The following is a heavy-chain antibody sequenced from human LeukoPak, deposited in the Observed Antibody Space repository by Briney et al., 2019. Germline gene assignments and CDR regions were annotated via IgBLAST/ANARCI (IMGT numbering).Heavy chain of an antibody. V-gene: IGHV4-34*01. Sequence: SATLSLTCAVYGGSFSDYYWSWIRQPPGKGLEWIGEVNHSGNTIYNPSLKSRVTISVDTSKNQFSLRLSSVTAADTTVYYCARGLRRYSKAFPFDYWGQGTLVTVSS. J-gene: IGHJ4*02. CDR2: VNHSGNT. CDR3: ARGLRRYSKAFPFDY. D-gene: IGHD5-18*01. CDR1: GGSFSDYY.